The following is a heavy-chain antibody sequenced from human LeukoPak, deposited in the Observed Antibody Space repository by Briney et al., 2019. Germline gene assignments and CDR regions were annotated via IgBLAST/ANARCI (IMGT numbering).Heavy chain of an antibody. CDR2: IGIDSGNT. V-gene: IGHV3-48*01. D-gene: IGHD5-24*01. CDR1: GFTFSDYS. Sequence: GGSLRLSCAASGFTFSDYSMNGVRQAPGKGLEGISYIGIDSGNTNYADSVKGRLTISGDKVKNSLYLQMNSLRVEDTAVYYCARDYKYAFDNWGQESLVTVSS. J-gene: IGHJ4*02. CDR3: ARDYKYAFDN.